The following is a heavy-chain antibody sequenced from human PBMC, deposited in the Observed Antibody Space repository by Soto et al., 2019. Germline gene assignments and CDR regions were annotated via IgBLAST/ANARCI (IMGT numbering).Heavy chain of an antibody. CDR2: IIPIFGTA. Sequence: QVQLVQSGAEVKKPGSSVKVSCKASGGTFSSYAISCVRQAPGQGLEWMGGIIPIFGTANYAQKFQGRVTITADESTSTAYMELSSLRSEDTAVYYCAGLYDSSGYYYYYFDYWGQGTLVTVSS. J-gene: IGHJ4*02. V-gene: IGHV1-69*12. CDR3: AGLYDSSGYYYYYFDY. CDR1: GGTFSSYA. D-gene: IGHD3-22*01.